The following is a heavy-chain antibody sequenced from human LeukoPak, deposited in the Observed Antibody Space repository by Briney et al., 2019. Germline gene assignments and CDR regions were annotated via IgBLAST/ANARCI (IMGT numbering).Heavy chain of an antibody. D-gene: IGHD6-6*01. CDR1: GGSFSGYY. CDR3: ARVLEYSSSSVGG. CDR2: INHSGST. J-gene: IGHJ4*02. V-gene: IGHV4-34*01. Sequence: SETLSLTCAVYGGSFSGYYWSWIRQPPGKGLEWIGEINHSGSTNYNPSLKSRVTISVDTSKNQFSLKLSSVTAADTAVYYCARVLEYSSSSVGGWGQGTLVTVSS.